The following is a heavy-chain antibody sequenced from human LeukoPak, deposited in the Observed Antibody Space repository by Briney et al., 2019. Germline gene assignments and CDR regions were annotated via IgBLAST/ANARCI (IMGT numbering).Heavy chain of an antibody. CDR1: GFTFSTYS. CDR2: ISSRSYI. D-gene: IGHD3/OR15-3a*01. CDR3: ARGSGWTDY. J-gene: IGHJ4*02. V-gene: IGHV3-21*04. Sequence: GGSLRLSCAASGFTFSTYSMNWVRQAPGKGLEWVSSISSRSYIYYSDSVKGRFIISRDNAKNSLYLQMNSLRAEDTAVYYCARGSGWTDYWGQGTLVTVSS.